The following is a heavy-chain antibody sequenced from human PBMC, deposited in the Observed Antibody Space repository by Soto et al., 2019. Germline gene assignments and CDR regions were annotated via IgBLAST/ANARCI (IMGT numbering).Heavy chain of an antibody. Sequence: GESLKISCQCSGYTFSNFWIAWVRQLPGKGLEWMGIIYPGDYETRYSPSFHGKVTISADRSIGTAYLQWSSLEASDSAFYFCARSPRSRPCVDFWGQGALVTVSS. CDR1: GYTFSNFW. CDR3: ARSPRSRPCVDF. V-gene: IGHV5-51*01. CDR2: IYPGDYET. J-gene: IGHJ4*02. D-gene: IGHD1-26*01.